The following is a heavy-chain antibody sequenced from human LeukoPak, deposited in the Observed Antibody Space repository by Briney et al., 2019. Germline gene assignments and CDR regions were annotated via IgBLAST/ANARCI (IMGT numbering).Heavy chain of an antibody. D-gene: IGHD6-13*01. CDR2: ISYDGSNK. CDR3: AREVIPIAAADALDY. Sequence: GGSLRLSCAASGFTFSSYAMHWVRQAPGKGLEWVAVISYDGSNKYYADSVKGRFTISRDNSKNTLYLQMNSLRAEDTAVYYCAREVIPIAAADALDYWGQGTLVTVSS. CDR1: GFTFSSYA. V-gene: IGHV3-30*04. J-gene: IGHJ4*02.